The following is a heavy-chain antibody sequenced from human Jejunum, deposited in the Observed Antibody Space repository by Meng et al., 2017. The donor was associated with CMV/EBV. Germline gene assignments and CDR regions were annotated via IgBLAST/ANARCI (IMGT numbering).Heavy chain of an antibody. J-gene: IGHJ4*02. V-gene: IGHV3-30*04. D-gene: IGHD3-16*01. Sequence: SGFTFSSHDMHWVRQAAGKGLEWVAVTSYDRNSQYYTDSVKGRYTISRDNSDNMLYLQMNSLRADDTAIYYCARDGGGFNSSPFDYWGQGTLVTVSS. CDR1: GFTFSSHD. CDR2: TSYDRNSQ. CDR3: ARDGGGFNSSPFDY.